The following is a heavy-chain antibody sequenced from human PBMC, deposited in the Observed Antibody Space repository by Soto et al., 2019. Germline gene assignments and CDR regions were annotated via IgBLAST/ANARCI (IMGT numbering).Heavy chain of an antibody. D-gene: IGHD3-16*01. CDR3: ARDVPLNYYDGTFSYYAMDV. V-gene: IGHV1-69*13. CDR1: GGTFSSHA. J-gene: IGHJ6*02. CDR2: IIPFFKAT. Sequence: SVKVSCKVSGGTFSSHAISWVRQAPGQGLEWMGGIIPFFKATSFAQKFQGRVTITADDSTSTAYMDLYSLGSEDTAVYYCARDVPLNYYDGTFSYYAMDVWGQGTTVTVS.